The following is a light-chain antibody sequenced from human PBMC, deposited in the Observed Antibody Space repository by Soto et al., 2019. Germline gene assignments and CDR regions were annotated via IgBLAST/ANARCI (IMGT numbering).Light chain of an antibody. CDR2: DAS. Sequence: DIQMTQSPSPLSASIGNRATITCRAGKIISYFLAWYQQKPGKAPNLLIYDASTLESGAPSRFSGSGSGTQFTLTINSLQPDDFATYYYQHQDSSSPRTFGQGTKV. V-gene: IGKV1-5*01. CDR1: KIISYF. J-gene: IGKJ1*01. CDR3: QHQDSSSPRT.